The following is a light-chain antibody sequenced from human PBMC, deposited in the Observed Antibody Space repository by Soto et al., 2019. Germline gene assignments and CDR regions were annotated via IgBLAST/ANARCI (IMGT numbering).Light chain of an antibody. CDR2: AAS. J-gene: IGKJ1*01. CDR1: QSISNH. Sequence: IQFTHSPSSLSASLEDRVIIPCRASQSISNHLNWYQQKPGKAPKLLIFAASSLQSGVPSRFSGSGSGTEFTLTISSLQPEDFATYYCLQYNSYPRTFGQGTKV. V-gene: IGKV1-17*01. CDR3: LQYNSYPRT.